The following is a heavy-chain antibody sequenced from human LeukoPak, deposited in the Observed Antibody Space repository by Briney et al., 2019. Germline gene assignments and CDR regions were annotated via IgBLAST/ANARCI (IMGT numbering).Heavy chain of an antibody. CDR3: ARDRCSSTSCENWFDP. D-gene: IGHD2-2*01. Sequence: GSSVKVSCKASGGTFSSYAISWARQAPGQGLEWMGGIIPIFGTANYAQKFQGRVTITTDESTSTAYMELSSLRSEDTAVYYCARDRCSSTSCENWFDPWGQGTLVTVSS. CDR2: IIPIFGTA. V-gene: IGHV1-69*05. J-gene: IGHJ5*02. CDR1: GGTFSSYA.